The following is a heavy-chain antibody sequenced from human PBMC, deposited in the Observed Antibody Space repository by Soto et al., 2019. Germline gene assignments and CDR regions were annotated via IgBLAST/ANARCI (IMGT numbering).Heavy chain of an antibody. V-gene: IGHV3-21*01. CDR2: ISSSSSYI. D-gene: IGHD3-22*01. CDR3: ARPPNYYDSRGYYGY. CDR1: GFTFSSYS. Sequence: EVQLVESGGGLVKPGGSLRLSCAASGFTFSSYSMNWVRQAPGKGLEWVSSISSSSSYIYYADSVKGGFTISRDNAKNSLYLQMNSLRAEDTAVYYCARPPNYYDSRGYYGYWGQGTLVTVSS. J-gene: IGHJ4*02.